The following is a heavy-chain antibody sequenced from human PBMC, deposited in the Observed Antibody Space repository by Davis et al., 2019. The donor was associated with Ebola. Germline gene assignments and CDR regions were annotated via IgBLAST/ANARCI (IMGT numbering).Heavy chain of an antibody. V-gene: IGHV1-2*04. D-gene: IGHD2-15*01. CDR1: GYTFTGYY. CDR2: INPNSGGT. CDR3: AREGDSGGPGYYYYGMDV. J-gene: IGHJ6*02. Sequence: ASVKVSCKASGYTFTGYYMHWVRQAPGQGLEWMGWINPNSGGTNYAQKFQGWVTMTRDTSISTAYMELSRLRSDDTAVYYCAREGDSGGPGYYYYGMDVWGQGTTVTVSS.